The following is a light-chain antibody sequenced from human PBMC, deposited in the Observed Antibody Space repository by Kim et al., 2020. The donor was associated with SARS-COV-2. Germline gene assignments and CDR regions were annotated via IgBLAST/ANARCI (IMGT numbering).Light chain of an antibody. CDR2: GAS. J-gene: IGKJ5*01. CDR3: QQNYNSPRT. CDR1: QSVSNS. V-gene: IGKV3-15*01. Sequence: IVMTQSPATLSVSPGESATLSCRASQSVSNSLAWYQQKPGQAPRLLMYGASTRATGIPARFSGSGSGTEFTLTVSSLQSEDFAVYYYQQNYNSPRTFGQGTQLEIK.